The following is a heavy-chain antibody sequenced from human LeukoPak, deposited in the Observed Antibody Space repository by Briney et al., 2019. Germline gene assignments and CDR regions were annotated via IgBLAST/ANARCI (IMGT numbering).Heavy chain of an antibody. Sequence: PGGSLRLSCAASGFTLSSYAMSWVRQAPGKGLEWVSTLRGSGGETYYADSVKGRFTISRDNSKNTLFLQMNSLRAEDTAIYYCTEDPLGYCSSTSCQWPFEYWGQGTLVTVSS. CDR2: LRGSGGET. CDR3: TEDPLGYCSSTSCQWPFEY. CDR1: GFTLSSYA. J-gene: IGHJ4*02. V-gene: IGHV3-23*01. D-gene: IGHD2-2*03.